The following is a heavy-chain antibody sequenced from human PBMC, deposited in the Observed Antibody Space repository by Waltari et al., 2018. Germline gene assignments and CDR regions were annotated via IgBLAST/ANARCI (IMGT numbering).Heavy chain of an antibody. Sequence: VQLVQSGAEVKKPGSSVKVSCKASGGTFSSYAISWVRQAPGQGLGWRGGVSPSVGKENYVQKYQVGIKITADEATSTAYMELSILRSEDTAVYYCASLYASGDRGDYYYGMDVGGQGTTVTVSS. CDR1: GGTFSSYA. CDR3: ASLYASGDRGDYYYGMDV. CDR2: VSPSVGKE. J-gene: IGHJ6*02. D-gene: IGHD2-8*01. V-gene: IGHV1-69*01.